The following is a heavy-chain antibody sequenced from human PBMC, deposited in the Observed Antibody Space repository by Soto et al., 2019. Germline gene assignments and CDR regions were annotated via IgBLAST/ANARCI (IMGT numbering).Heavy chain of an antibody. CDR2: IIPIFGTA. D-gene: IGHD2-15*01. Sequence: QVQLVQSGAEVKKPGSSVKVSCKASGGTFSSYAISWVRQAPGQGLEWMGGIIPIFGTANYAQKFQGRVTITADESTSTAGMELSSLRSEDTAVYYCARESRYCSGGSCYFLPGIDYWGQGTLVTVSS. CDR3: ARESRYCSGGSCYFLPGIDY. V-gene: IGHV1-69*12. CDR1: GGTFSSYA. J-gene: IGHJ4*02.